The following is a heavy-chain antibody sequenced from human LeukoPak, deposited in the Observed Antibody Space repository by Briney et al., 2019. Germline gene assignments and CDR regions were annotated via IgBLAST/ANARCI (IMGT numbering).Heavy chain of an antibody. CDR1: GYTFTSYG. D-gene: IGHD2-15*01. V-gene: IGHV1-18*01. CDR2: ISAYNGNT. CDR3: ARDGVVVVAATRYYYYGMDV. J-gene: IGHJ6*02. Sequence: GASVKVSCKASGYTFTSYGISWVRQAPGQGLEWMGWISAYNGNTNYAQKLQGRVTMTTDTSTSTAYMELRSLRSDDTAVYYCARDGVVVVAATRYYYYGMDVWGQGTTVTASS.